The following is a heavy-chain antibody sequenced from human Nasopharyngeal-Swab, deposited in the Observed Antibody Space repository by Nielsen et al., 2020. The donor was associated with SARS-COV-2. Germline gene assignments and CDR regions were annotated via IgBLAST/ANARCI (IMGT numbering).Heavy chain of an antibody. CDR2: IYYRGST. CDR1: GGSISSGGYD. CDR3: ARAGDFWSGWSANYYMDV. D-gene: IGHD3-3*01. Sequence: SETLCLTCTVSGGSISSGGYDWSGSRQQPGKGREGNGYIYYRGSTYYNPSLKSRVTISVDTSKNQFSLKLSSVTAADTAVYYCARAGDFWSGWSANYYMDVWGKGTTVTVSS. J-gene: IGHJ6*03. V-gene: IGHV4-31*03.